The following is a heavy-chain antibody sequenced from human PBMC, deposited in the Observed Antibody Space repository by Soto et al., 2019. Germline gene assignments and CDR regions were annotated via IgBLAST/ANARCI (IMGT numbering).Heavy chain of an antibody. V-gene: IGHV3-30*18. CDR1: GFTFSSYG. J-gene: IGHJ4*02. D-gene: IGHD2-21*02. CDR3: AKGFWVVTAIPAYDY. Sequence: QVQLVESGGGVVQPGRSLRLSCAASGFTFSSYGMHWVRQAPGKGLEWVAVISYDGSNKYYADSVKGRFTISRNNSKNTLYVQMTGPRAEDTAVYYCAKGFWVVTAIPAYDYWGQGTLVTVSS. CDR2: ISYDGSNK.